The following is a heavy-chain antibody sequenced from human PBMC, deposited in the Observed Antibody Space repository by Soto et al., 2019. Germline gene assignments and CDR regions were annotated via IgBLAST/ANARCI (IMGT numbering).Heavy chain of an antibody. V-gene: IGHV4-59*08. Sequence: SETLSLTCTVSGGSISSYYWSWIRQPPGKGLEWIGYIYYSGSTNYNPSLKSRVTISVDTSKNQFSLKLSSVTAADTAVYYCTRRYGDYFDFWGQGTLVTVSS. D-gene: IGHD4-17*01. J-gene: IGHJ4*02. CDR1: GGSISSYY. CDR3: TRRYGDYFDF. CDR2: IYYSGST.